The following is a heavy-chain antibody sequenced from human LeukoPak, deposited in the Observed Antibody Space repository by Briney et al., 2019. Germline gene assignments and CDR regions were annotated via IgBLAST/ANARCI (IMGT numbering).Heavy chain of an antibody. CDR3: AQRGIYYVFDY. CDR1: GFTFSNYW. D-gene: IGHD3-16*01. J-gene: IGHJ4*02. CDR2: IKQDGSEE. V-gene: IGHV3-7*03. Sequence: QSGGSLRLSCAASGFTFSNYWMSWVRQAPGKGLEWVANIKQDGSEEYYVDSVEGRFTVSRDNAKSSLYLQMNSLRAEDTAVYYCAQRGIYYVFDYWGQGTLVTVSS.